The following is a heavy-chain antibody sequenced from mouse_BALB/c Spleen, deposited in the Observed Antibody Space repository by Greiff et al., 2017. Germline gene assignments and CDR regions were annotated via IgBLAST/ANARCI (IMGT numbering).Heavy chain of an antibody. CDR2: INPDSSTI. CDR1: GFDFSRYW. J-gene: IGHJ3*01. D-gene: IGHD2-1*01. Sequence: EVKVIESGGGLVQPGGSLKLSCAASGFDFSRYWMSWVRQAPGKGLEWIGEINPDSSTINYTPSLKDKFIISRDNAKNTLYLQMSKVRSEDTALYYCARPSRYYGNSFAYWGQGTLVTVSA. V-gene: IGHV4-1*02. CDR3: ARPSRYYGNSFAY.